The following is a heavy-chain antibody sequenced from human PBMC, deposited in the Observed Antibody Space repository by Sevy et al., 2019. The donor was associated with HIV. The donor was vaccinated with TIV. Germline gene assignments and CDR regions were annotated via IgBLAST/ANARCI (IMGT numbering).Heavy chain of an antibody. J-gene: IGHJ4*02. CDR2: IWYDGGHK. CDR3: AKAHFSRGIAAAGTGTLHFDY. V-gene: IGHV3-30*02. D-gene: IGHD6-13*01. Sequence: GGSLRLSCAASGFSFSSHAMHWVRQAPGKGLEWVAVIWYDGGHKYYADSVKGRFTISRDNSKNTLYLQMNSLRAEDTAVYYCAKAHFSRGIAAAGTGTLHFDYWGQGTLVTVSS. CDR1: GFSFSSHA.